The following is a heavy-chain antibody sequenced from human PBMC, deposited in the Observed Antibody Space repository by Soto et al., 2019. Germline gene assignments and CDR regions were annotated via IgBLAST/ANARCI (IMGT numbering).Heavy chain of an antibody. Sequence: GSLRLSCAASGFTFSSYEMNWVRQAPGKGLEWVSYISSSGSTIYYADSVKGRFTISRDNAKNSLYLQMNSLRAEDTAVDYCARAFTYYYDSSGLTWFDPWGQGTLVTVSS. D-gene: IGHD3-22*01. CDR1: GFTFSSYE. CDR2: ISSSGSTI. V-gene: IGHV3-48*03. J-gene: IGHJ5*02. CDR3: ARAFTYYYDSSGLTWFDP.